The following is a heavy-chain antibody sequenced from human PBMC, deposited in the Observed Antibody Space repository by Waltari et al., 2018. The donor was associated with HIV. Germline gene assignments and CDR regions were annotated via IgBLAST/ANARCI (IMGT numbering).Heavy chain of an antibody. CDR1: YASFSSYY. Sequence: QVQLQESGPGLVKPSETVSLTCTVSYASFSSYYWSWIRQSPDKGPGWIGQIYYSGSTNFNPSLKNRFSLSKDASRRQFSLKIKSGTAADSATYYGAGSSVAGRRWFDPWGQGTPVIVSS. D-gene: IGHD3-22*01. CDR2: IYYSGST. V-gene: IGHV4-59*08. J-gene: IGHJ5*02. CDR3: AGSSVAGRRWFDP.